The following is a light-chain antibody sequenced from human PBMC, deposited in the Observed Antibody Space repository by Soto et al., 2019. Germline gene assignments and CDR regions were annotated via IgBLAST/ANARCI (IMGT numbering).Light chain of an antibody. CDR2: DVS. CDR1: SSDVGGYNY. J-gene: IGLJ1*01. Sequence: ALTQPASVSGSPGQSITISCTGTSSDVGGYNYVSWYQQHPGKAPKFMIYDVSNRPSGVSNRFSGSKSGNTASLTISGLQAEDEADYYCSSYTSSRTLLYVFGTGTKVTVL. CDR3: SSYTSSRTLLYV. V-gene: IGLV2-14*01.